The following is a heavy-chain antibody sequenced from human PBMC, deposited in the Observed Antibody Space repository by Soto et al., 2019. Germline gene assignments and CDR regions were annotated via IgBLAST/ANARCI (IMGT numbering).Heavy chain of an antibody. D-gene: IGHD1-26*01. J-gene: IGHJ4*02. V-gene: IGHV3-30*18. CDR1: GLTFSTYG. CDR2: ISYDGNNK. CDR3: AKEGGIDPMYSSYFDY. Sequence: VQLVESGGGVVQPGRSLRLSCAASGLTFSTYGMHWVRQAPGKGLEWVAVISYDGNNKSYADSVKGRFTISRDNSKSTLYLQMNSLRTEDTAVYYCAKEGGIDPMYSSYFDYWGQGTLVTVSS.